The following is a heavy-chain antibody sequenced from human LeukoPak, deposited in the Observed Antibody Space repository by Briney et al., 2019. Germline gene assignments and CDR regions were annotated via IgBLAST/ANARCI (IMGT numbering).Heavy chain of an antibody. CDR2: ISRNRGSI. D-gene: IGHD6-13*01. CDR1: GFTFDDYA. CDR3: AKDIGSSVFDY. Sequence: GGSLRLSCAASGFTFDDYAMHWVRHAPGKGLEWVLGISRNRGSIVYADSVKGRFTISRDNAKNTLYLQMSSLRAEDTALYYCAKDIGSSVFDYWGQRTLVTFSS. J-gene: IGHJ4*02. V-gene: IGHV3-9*01.